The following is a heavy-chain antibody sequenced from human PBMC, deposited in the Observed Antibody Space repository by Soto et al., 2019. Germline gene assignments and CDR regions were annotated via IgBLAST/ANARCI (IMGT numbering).Heavy chain of an antibody. J-gene: IGHJ4*02. D-gene: IGHD3-22*01. CDR3: ARHSTGYYYSYFDY. V-gene: IGHV4-39*01. CDR1: GDSMRTDNHY. Sequence: SETLSLTCTVSGDSMRTDNHYWGWVRQTPGKGLEWIAHIHYSGNTFYNPSLKSRVARSVDTSKNQFSLNLTSVTAADTAVYYCARHSTGYYYSYFDYWGPGTLVTVSS. CDR2: IHYSGNT.